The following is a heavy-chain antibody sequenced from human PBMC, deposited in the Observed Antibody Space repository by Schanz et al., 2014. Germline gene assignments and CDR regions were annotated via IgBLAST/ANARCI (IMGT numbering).Heavy chain of an antibody. CDR3: ARGLVRYFAY. Sequence: QVQLVQSGAEVKKPGASVKVSCKASGYTLTGFGVSWVRQAPGQGLEWMGRINPNSGATIYAQNFQGRVTMTRDTSISTAYMELSRLRSDDTAVYYCARGLVRYFAYWGQGTLVTVSS. D-gene: IGHD2-8*02. V-gene: IGHV1-2*06. CDR1: GYTLTGFG. CDR2: INPNSGAT. J-gene: IGHJ4*02.